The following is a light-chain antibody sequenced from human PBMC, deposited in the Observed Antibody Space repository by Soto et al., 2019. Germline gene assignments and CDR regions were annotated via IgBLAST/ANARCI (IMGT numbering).Light chain of an antibody. CDR3: SSYTSSSTLYV. J-gene: IGLJ1*01. CDR2: EVS. CDR1: SSDVGGYNF. V-gene: IGLV2-14*01. Sequence: QSALTQPASVSGSPGQSITISCTGTSSDVGGYNFVSWYQHHPGQAPQLMIYEVSNRPSGVSNRFSGSKSGNTASLTISGLQAEDEADYYCSSYTSSSTLYVFGTGTKLTVL.